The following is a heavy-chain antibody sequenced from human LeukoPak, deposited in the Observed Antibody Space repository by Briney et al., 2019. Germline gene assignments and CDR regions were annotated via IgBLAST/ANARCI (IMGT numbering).Heavy chain of an antibody. D-gene: IGHD2-2*01. Sequence: SETLSLTRAVYGLAFNDYYWNWIRQPPGKRLEWIGEITARVDTNYNPSLKSRVTISVDTSKKQFSLRLTSMIAADTALYYCARGQVPAARGYNWFDPWGQGTLVTVSS. J-gene: IGHJ5*02. CDR2: ITARVDT. CDR1: GLAFNDYY. CDR3: ARGQVPAARGYNWFDP. V-gene: IGHV4-34*01.